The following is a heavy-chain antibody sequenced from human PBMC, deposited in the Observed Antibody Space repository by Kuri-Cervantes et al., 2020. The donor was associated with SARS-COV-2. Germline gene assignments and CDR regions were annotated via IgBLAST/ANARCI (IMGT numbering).Heavy chain of an antibody. CDR2: IFSNDEK. Sequence: ETLSLTCTVSGGSISSYYWSWIRQPPGKALEWLAHIFSNDEKSYSTSLKSRLTISKDTSKSQVVLTMTNMDPVDTATYYCARIREAYCGGDCYLFDYWGQGTLVTVSS. D-gene: IGHD2-21*02. CDR3: ARIREAYCGGDCYLFDY. V-gene: IGHV2-26*01. J-gene: IGHJ4*02. CDR1: GGSISSYYW.